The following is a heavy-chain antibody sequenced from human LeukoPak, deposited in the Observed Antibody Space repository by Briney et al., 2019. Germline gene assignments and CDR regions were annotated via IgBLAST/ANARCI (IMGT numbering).Heavy chain of an antibody. J-gene: IGHJ5*02. Sequence: SETLSLTCTVSGGSISNYYWSWIRQPPGKGLEWIGYIYYSGSTNYNPSLKSRVTISVDTSKNQFSLKLSSVTAADTAVYYCARSSSWSKDWFDPWGQGTLVTVSS. CDR3: ARSSSWSKDWFDP. D-gene: IGHD6-13*01. CDR2: IYYSGST. CDR1: GGSISNYY. V-gene: IGHV4-59*01.